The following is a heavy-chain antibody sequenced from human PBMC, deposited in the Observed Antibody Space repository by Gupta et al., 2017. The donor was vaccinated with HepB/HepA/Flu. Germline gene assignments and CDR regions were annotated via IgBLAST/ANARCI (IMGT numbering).Heavy chain of an antibody. D-gene: IGHD3-10*02. CDR1: EGSISTYY. CDR3: ARGGHCTRSYCYVTVFDV. CDR2: IYDGAKT. V-gene: IGHV4-59*08. J-gene: IGHJ4*02. Sequence: QLQESGPGLVKPSETLSLICTVSEGSISTYYWNWVRQPPGKGLEWIGSIYDGAKTNYNPSLKSRVTISLDTSKSQVSLRMRSVTAADTAVYYCARGGHCTRSYCYVTVFDVWGQGILVTVSS.